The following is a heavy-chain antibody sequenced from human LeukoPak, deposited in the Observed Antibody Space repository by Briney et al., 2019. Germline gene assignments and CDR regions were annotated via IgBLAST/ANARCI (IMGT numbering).Heavy chain of an antibody. CDR1: GFTFSSYA. Sequence: PGGSLRLSCAASGFTFSSYAMHWVRQAPGKGLEWVALISFDGSDKFYTDSVKGRFTISRDNSKNTLYLQMNSLRAADTAVYYCAKDGPRRIPYYMDVWGKGTTVTVSS. V-gene: IGHV3-30*04. CDR3: AKDGPRRIPYYMDV. J-gene: IGHJ6*03. CDR2: ISFDGSDK.